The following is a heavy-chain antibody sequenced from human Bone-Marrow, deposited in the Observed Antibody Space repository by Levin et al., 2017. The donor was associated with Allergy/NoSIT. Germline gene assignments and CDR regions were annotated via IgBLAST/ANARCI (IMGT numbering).Heavy chain of an antibody. D-gene: IGHD6-19*01. CDR2: VYFSGNT. CDR1: GASITSYY. V-gene: IGHV4-59*01. CDR3: ARGVAGKG. Sequence: SETLSLTCNVSGASITSYYWTWIRQPPGKGLEWIGFVYFSGNTNYNPSLRSRVTISVDTSKNQVSLKLNSVTPADTAVYYCARGVAGKGWGQGVLVSVSS. J-gene: IGHJ4*02.